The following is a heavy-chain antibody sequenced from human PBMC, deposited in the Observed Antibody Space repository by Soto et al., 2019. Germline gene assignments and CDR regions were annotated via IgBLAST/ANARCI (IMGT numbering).Heavy chain of an antibody. Sequence: QVQLVQSGAEVKKPGSSVKVSCKASGGSLSNYAISWVRQAPGQGPEWMGGIIPMFGTSNCAQQFQGRVTITADDSTNTAYMELTSLRSEDSAVYYCASRACGGIRHSTSNYHFYGMDVWGQGTTVTVSS. J-gene: IGHJ6*02. CDR3: ASRACGGIRHSTSNYHFYGMDV. CDR2: IIPMFGTS. V-gene: IGHV1-69*01. CDR1: GGSLSNYA. D-gene: IGHD2-15*01.